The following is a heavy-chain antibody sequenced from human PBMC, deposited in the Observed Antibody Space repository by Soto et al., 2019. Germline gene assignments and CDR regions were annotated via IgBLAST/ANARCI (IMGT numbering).Heavy chain of an antibody. CDR3: ARDRLQSVGRSMDV. CDR1: GFTFSSYS. CDR2: ISSSSSYI. Sequence: GGSLRLSCAASGFTFSSYSMNWVRQAPGKGLEWVSSISSSSSYIYYADSVKGRFTISRDNAKNSLYLQMNSLRAEDTAVYYCARDRLQSVGRSMDVWGKGTTVTVSS. J-gene: IGHJ6*03. V-gene: IGHV3-21*01. D-gene: IGHD4-4*01.